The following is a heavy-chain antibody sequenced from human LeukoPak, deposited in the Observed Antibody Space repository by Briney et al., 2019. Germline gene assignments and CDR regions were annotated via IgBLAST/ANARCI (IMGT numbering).Heavy chain of an antibody. CDR3: ARDGPNYDFWSGYKYGFDF. V-gene: IGHV3-30-3*01. CDR2: ISYDGSNI. CDR1: GFTFSSHA. D-gene: IGHD3-3*01. J-gene: IGHJ3*01. Sequence: GGSLRLSCAASGFTFSSHAMHWVRQAPGKGLEWVAVISYDGSNIYYVDSVKGRFTISRDNSKNTLYLQMNSLRADDTAVYYCARDGPNYDFWSGYKYGFDFWGQGTMVTVSS.